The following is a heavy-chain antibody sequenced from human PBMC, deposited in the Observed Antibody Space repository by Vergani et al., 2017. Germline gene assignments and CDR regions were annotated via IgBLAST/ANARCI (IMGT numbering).Heavy chain of an antibody. CDR1: GGSISSSNW. Sequence: QVQLQESGPGLVKPSGTLSLTCAVSGGSISSSNWWSWVRQPPGKGLEWIGEIYHSGSTNYNPSLKGRVTISVDKSKNQFSLKLSSVTAADTAVYYCARGDSSGYYPPRFDYWGQGTLVTVSS. D-gene: IGHD3-22*01. CDR3: ARGDSSGYYPPRFDY. V-gene: IGHV4-4*02. J-gene: IGHJ4*02. CDR2: IYHSGST.